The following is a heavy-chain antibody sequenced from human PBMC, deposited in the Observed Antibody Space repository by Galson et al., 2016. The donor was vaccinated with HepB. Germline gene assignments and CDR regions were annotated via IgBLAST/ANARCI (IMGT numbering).Heavy chain of an antibody. CDR1: GFTFSHAW. CDR2: IKSEADGGTA. V-gene: IGHV3-15*01. J-gene: IGHJ4*02. Sequence: SLRLSCAGSGFTFSHAWMTWVRQAPGKGLEWVGRIKSEADGGTADYAAPAKGRFIISRDDSKNTLYVQMNSLKIEDTAVYYCITSSYYDSGGYYFDYWGQGTLVTVSS. CDR3: ITSSYYDSGGYYFDY. D-gene: IGHD3-10*01.